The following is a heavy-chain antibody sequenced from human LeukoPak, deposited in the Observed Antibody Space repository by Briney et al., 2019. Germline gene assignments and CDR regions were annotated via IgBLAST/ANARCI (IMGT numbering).Heavy chain of an antibody. J-gene: IGHJ4*02. Sequence: ASLKVSCKVSGYTFTDHYLHWVQQAPGKGLEWVGLVDPEDGKTTYAEKFQGRVTITADTSTATAYMELSSLRSEDTAVYYCATGIIATTRVDYWGQGTLVTVSS. D-gene: IGHD5-12*01. CDR2: VDPEDGKT. CDR1: GYTFTDHY. CDR3: ATGIIATTRVDY. V-gene: IGHV1-69-2*01.